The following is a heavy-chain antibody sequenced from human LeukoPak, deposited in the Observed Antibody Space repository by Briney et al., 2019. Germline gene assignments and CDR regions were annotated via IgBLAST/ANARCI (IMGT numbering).Heavy chain of an antibody. CDR2: INPNSGGT. CDR3: ARECSGTYCGED. V-gene: IGHV1-2*02. CDR1: GYTFTVYY. Sequence: ASVKVSCKASGYTFTVYYMHWVRQAPGQGLERMGWINPNSGGTKYAQNFEGRVTMTRDTSVTTAYMELSSLRSDDTAIYYCARECSGTYCGEDWGQGTLVTV. J-gene: IGHJ4*02. D-gene: IGHD1-26*01.